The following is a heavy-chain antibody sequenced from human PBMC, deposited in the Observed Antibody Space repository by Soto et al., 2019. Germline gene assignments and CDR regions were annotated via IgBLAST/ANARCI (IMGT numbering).Heavy chain of an antibody. V-gene: IGHV5-10-1*01. CDR2: IDPSDSYT. CDR3: ARWAGAAVGKNGMDV. J-gene: IGHJ6*02. D-gene: IGHD6-13*01. CDR1: GYSFTGYW. Sequence: GESLKISCKGSGYSFTGYWISWVGQMPWKGLEWMGRIDPSDSYTNYSPSFQGHVTISADKSISTAYLQWSSLKASDTAMYYCARWAGAAVGKNGMDVWGQGTTVTVSS.